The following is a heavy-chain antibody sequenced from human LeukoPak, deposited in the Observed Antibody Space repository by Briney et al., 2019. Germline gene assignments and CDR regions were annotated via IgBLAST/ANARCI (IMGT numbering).Heavy chain of an antibody. Sequence: PGGSLRLSCAASGFTFSSYAMHWVRQAPGKGLEYVSAISSNGGSTSYANSVKGRFTISRDNSKNTLYLQMGSLRADDMAVYYCARDRYCSGGSCYRYFDYWGQGILVTVSS. J-gene: IGHJ4*01. D-gene: IGHD2-15*01. V-gene: IGHV3-64*01. CDR1: GFTFSSYA. CDR2: ISSNGGST. CDR3: ARDRYCSGGSCYRYFDY.